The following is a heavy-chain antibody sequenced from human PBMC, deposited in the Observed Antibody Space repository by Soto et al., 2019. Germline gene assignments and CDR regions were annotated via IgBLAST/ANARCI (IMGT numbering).Heavy chain of an antibody. V-gene: IGHV3-23*01. D-gene: IGHD3-16*01. CDR1: TFPFSSYV. CDR3: AKPYGFYFYYMDV. CDR2: ITGDGTTT. J-gene: IGHJ6*03. Sequence: DVYLLESGGGFVQPGESLRLSCAASTFPFSSYVMHWFRQAPGKGLEWVSAITGDGTTTYYADSVKGRFTISRDNSKNTLYLQIPSLRANDTAMYYCAKPYGFYFYYMDVWGNGTAVTVSS.